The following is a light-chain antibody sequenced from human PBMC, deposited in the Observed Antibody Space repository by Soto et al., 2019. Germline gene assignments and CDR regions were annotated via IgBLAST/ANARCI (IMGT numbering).Light chain of an antibody. J-gene: IGLJ2*01. CDR1: SSNIGAGYD. CDR3: QSYDSSLSGVV. V-gene: IGLV1-40*01. Sequence: QSVLTQPPSVSGAPGQRVTISCTGSSSNIGAGYDVHWYQQLPGTAPKLLIDGNSNRPSGVPDRFSGSKSGTSASLAITGHEAEDEADYYCQSYDSSLSGVVFGGGTKLTVL. CDR2: GNS.